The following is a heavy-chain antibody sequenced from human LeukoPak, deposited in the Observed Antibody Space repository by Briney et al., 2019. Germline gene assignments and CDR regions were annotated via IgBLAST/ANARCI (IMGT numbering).Heavy chain of an antibody. Sequence: SETLSLTCTVSGGSISSSSYYWGWIRQPPGKGLEWIGSIYYSGSTYYNPSLKSRVTISVDTSKNQFSLKLSSVTAADTAVYYCARLPSSGWHLDAFDIWGQGTMVTVSS. D-gene: IGHD6-19*01. CDR2: IYYSGST. J-gene: IGHJ3*02. CDR1: GGSISSSSYY. CDR3: ARLPSSGWHLDAFDI. V-gene: IGHV4-39*01.